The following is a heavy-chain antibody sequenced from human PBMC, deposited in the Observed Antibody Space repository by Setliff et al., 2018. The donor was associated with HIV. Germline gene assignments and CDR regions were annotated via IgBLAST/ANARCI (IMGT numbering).Heavy chain of an antibody. V-gene: IGHV1-69*05. CDR3: ARGPPLGNSYGYVNY. CDR2: IIPIFGTA. D-gene: IGHD5-18*01. CDR1: GGTFSSYA. J-gene: IGHJ4*02. Sequence: GASVKVSCKASGGTFSSYAISWVRQAPGQGLGWLGGIIPIFGTANYGQMFHGRVSLTRNTSTSTAYMELSSLRSEDTAIYYCARGPPLGNSYGYVNYWGQGTLVTVSS.